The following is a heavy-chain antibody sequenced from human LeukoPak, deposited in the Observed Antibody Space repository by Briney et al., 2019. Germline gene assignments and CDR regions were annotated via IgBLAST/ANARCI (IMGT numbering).Heavy chain of an antibody. J-gene: IGHJ4*02. V-gene: IGHV1-69*05. CDR2: IIPIFGTA. CDR1: GGTFSSYA. D-gene: IGHD2-8*01. Sequence: SVKVSCKASGGTFSSYAISWVRQAPGQGLEWMGGIIPIFGTASYAQKFQGRVTITTDESTSTAYMELSSLRSEDTAVYYCARGIMGPLARYTYFDYWGQGTLVTVSS. CDR3: ARGIMGPLARYTYFDY.